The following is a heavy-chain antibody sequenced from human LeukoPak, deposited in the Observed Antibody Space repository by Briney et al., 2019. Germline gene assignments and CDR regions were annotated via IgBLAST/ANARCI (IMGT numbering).Heavy chain of an antibody. J-gene: IGHJ4*02. D-gene: IGHD4-17*01. CDR2: VYYTGSV. V-gene: IGHV4-59*08. Sequence: PSGTLSLTCTVSGGSITNYYWTWMRQSPGKGLEWFGYVYYTGSVNYNPSLKSRVTILVDTSKNQFSLNLISVTAADTSVYYCARLAPVAHSGDYLGYFDYWGQGILVTVSS. CDR1: GGSITNYY. CDR3: ARLAPVAHSGDYLGYFDY.